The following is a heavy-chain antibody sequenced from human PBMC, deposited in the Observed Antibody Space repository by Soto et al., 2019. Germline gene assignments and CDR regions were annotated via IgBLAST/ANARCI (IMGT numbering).Heavy chain of an antibody. CDR1: GFTFSSYW. J-gene: IGHJ5*02. D-gene: IGHD6-13*01. CDR2: INSDGSST. Sequence: GGSLRLSCAASGFTFSSYWMHWVRQAPGKGLVWVSRINSDGSSTSYADSVKGRFTISRDNAKNTLYLQMNSLRAEDTAVYYCARGVRLYSSSWYDAGDNWFDPWGQGTLVTVSS. V-gene: IGHV3-74*01. CDR3: ARGVRLYSSSWYDAGDNWFDP.